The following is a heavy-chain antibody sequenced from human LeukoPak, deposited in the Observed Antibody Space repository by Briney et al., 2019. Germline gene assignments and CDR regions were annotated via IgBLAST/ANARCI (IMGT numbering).Heavy chain of an antibody. D-gene: IGHD5-18*01. CDR1: GFIVGHNY. J-gene: IGHJ3*01. CDR3: ARRELLGYSYGLGAFNV. CDR2: IYSGGVYRDGTT. Sequence: GGSLRLSCAASGFIVGHNYMSWFRQAPGKGLEWVSIIYSGGVYRDGTTHYADSVKGRFTISRDSSKNTLYLQMNSLRAEDTAVYYCARRELLGYSYGLGAFNVWGQGTMVTVSS. V-gene: IGHV3-66*04.